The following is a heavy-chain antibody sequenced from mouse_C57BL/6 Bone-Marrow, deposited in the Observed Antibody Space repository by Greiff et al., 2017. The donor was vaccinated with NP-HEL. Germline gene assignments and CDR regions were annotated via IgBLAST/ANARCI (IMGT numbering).Heavy chain of an antibody. V-gene: IGHV14-4*01. CDR2: IDPENGDT. Sequence: EVQRVESGAELVRPGASVKLSCTASGFTIKDDYMHWVKQRPEQGLEWIGWIDPENGDTEYASKFQGKATITADTSSNTAYLQLSSLTSEDTAVYYCAPMYYYGSYWGQGTRVTVSA. D-gene: IGHD1-1*01. CDR1: GFTIKDDY. CDR3: APMYYYGSY. J-gene: IGHJ3*01.